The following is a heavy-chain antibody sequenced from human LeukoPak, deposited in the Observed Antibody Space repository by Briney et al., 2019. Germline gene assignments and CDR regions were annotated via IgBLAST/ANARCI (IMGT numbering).Heavy chain of an antibody. D-gene: IGHD2-21*02. Sequence: ASVKVSCKASGYTFTSYDINWVRQATGQGLEWMGWMNPNSGNTGYAQKFQGRVTMTTDTSTSTAYMELRSLRSDDTAVYYCARLPNCGGDCYRFDPWGQGTLVTVSS. CDR2: MNPNSGNT. J-gene: IGHJ5*02. CDR1: GYTFTSYD. V-gene: IGHV1-8*02. CDR3: ARLPNCGGDCYRFDP.